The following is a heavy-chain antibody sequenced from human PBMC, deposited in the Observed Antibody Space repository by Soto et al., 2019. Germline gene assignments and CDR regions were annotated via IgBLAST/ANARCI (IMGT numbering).Heavy chain of an antibody. CDR2: ISYDGSNK. CDR3: ARGGSGWYGDYYGMDV. V-gene: IGHV3-30-3*01. J-gene: IGHJ6*02. Sequence: QVQLVESGGGVVQPGRSLRLSCAASGFTFSSYAMHRVRQAPGKGLEWVAVISYDGSNKYYADSVKGRFTISRDNSKNTLYLQMNSLRAEDTAVYYCARGGSGWYGDYYGMDVWGQGTTVTVSS. CDR1: GFTFSSYA. D-gene: IGHD6-19*01.